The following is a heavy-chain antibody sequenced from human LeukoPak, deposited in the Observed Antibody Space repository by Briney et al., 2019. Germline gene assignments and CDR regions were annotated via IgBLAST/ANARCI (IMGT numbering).Heavy chain of an antibody. D-gene: IGHD6-19*01. J-gene: IGHJ4*02. CDR3: AKVEIAVPLDY. V-gene: IGHV3-64*01. Sequence: GGSLRLSCAASGFTFSSYAMHWVRQAPGKGLEYVSAISSNGGSTYYANSVKGRFTISRDNSKNTLYLQMNSLRAEDTAVYYCAKVEIAVPLDYWGQGTLVTVSP. CDR2: ISSNGGST. CDR1: GFTFSSYA.